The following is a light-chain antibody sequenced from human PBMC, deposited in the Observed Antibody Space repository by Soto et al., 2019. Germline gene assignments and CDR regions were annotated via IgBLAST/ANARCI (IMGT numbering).Light chain of an antibody. J-gene: IGKJ5*01. Sequence: EIVLTQSPVTLSLSPGERATLSCRASQSVSSYLAWYQQKPGQAPRLLIYDASNRATGIPERFRGRGSGTNFTLTISGLEPEDFAVYYCQQFGSSSFTFGQGTRLEIK. CDR3: QQFGSSSFT. V-gene: IGKV3-11*01. CDR2: DAS. CDR1: QSVSSY.